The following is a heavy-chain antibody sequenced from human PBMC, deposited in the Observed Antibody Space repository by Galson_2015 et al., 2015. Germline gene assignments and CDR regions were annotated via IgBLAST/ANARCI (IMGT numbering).Heavy chain of an antibody. CDR2: MNPNSGNT. CDR3: AVPMGEYSSSSDYYYGMDV. J-gene: IGHJ6*02. CDR1: GYTFTSYG. D-gene: IGHD6-6*01. Sequence: SVKVSCKASGYTFTSYGISWVRQAPGQGLEWMGWMNPNSGNTGYAQKFQGRVTMTRNTSISTAYMELSSLRSEDTAVYYCAVPMGEYSSSSDYYYGMDVWGQGTTVTVSS. V-gene: IGHV1-8*02.